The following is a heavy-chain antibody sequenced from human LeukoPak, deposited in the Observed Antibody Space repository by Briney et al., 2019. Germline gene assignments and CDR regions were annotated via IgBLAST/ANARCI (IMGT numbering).Heavy chain of an antibody. CDR1: GGTFSSYA. Sequence: ASVKVSCKASGGTFSSYAISWVRQAPGQGLEWMGGIIPIFGTANYAQKFQGRVTITTDEYTSTAYMELSSLRSEDTAVYYCARVVSDDSSGYPFDYWGQGTLVTVSS. CDR3: ARVVSDDSSGYPFDY. CDR2: IIPIFGTA. D-gene: IGHD3-22*01. V-gene: IGHV1-69*05. J-gene: IGHJ4*02.